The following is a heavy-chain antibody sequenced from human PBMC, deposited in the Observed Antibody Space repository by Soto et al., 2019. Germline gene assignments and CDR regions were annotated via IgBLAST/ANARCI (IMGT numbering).Heavy chain of an antibody. V-gene: IGHV4-39*02. Sequence: WQTRSDTWIGSGGATRSRSYFWCCVRQPQGKGLEWIGSFYYSGSTYYNPSLKSRLTISVDTSKNQFSLKLSSVTAADTAVYYFWKDAGREVLYYR. CDR3: WKDAGREVLYYR. CDR2: FYYSGST. CDR1: GGATRSRSYF. J-gene: IGHJ6*01. D-gene: IGHD1-1*01.